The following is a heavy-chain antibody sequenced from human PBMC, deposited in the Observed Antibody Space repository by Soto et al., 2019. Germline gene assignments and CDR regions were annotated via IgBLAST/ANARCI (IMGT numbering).Heavy chain of an antibody. D-gene: IGHD1-7*01. Sequence: QVRLVESGGGVVQPGRSLRLSCAASGINFSRSGMHWVRQAPGKGLEWVAIIWYDGSKEYYVDSVKGQFTISRDNSRNTVYLQMNSLRGEDTAVYYCARDAGTTRMDVWGQGTTVTVSS. CDR2: IWYDGSKE. V-gene: IGHV3-33*01. J-gene: IGHJ6*02. CDR3: ARDAGTTRMDV. CDR1: GINFSRSG.